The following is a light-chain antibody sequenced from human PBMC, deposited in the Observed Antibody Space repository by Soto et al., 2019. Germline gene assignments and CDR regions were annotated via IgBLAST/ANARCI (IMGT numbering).Light chain of an antibody. CDR2: AAS. CDR3: QQSFNTPRT. V-gene: IGKV1-39*01. CDR1: QRISSY. Sequence: DIQMTQSPSSLSASVGARVTITCRASQRISSYLNWYQQKPGKAPNLLISAASTLQSGVPSRFSGSGFVSDFTLTITSLQPADVAPYYCQQSFNTPRTFGQGTKVASK. J-gene: IGKJ2*02.